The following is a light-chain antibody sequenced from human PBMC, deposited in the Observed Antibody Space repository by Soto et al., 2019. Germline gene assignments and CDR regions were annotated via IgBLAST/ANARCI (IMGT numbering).Light chain of an antibody. CDR3: CSSVGSPNWV. CDR2: EVN. V-gene: IGLV2-23*02. CDR1: SSDVGSCNC. J-gene: IGLJ3*02. Sequence: QSALTQPASVSGSPGQSITIPCTGTSSDVGSCNCVSWYQQHPGKAPTLIIYEVNKRPSGVSNRFSGSKSGNTASLTISGLQAEDEADYYCCSSVGSPNWVFGGGTKLTVL.